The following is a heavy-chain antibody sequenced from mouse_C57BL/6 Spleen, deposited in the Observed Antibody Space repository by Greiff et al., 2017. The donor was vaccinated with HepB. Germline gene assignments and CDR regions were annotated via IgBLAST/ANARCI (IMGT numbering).Heavy chain of an antibody. V-gene: IGHV14-3*01. D-gene: IGHD1-1*01. CDR3: ASPLTTVVATEAMDY. CDR2: IDPANGNT. Sequence: EVQLQQSVAELVRPGASVKLSCTASGFNIKNTYMHWVKQRPEQGLEWIGRIDPANGNTKYAPKFQGKATITADTSSNTAYLPLSSLTSEDTAIYYCASPLTTVVATEAMDYWGQGTSVTVSS. J-gene: IGHJ4*01. CDR1: GFNIKNTY.